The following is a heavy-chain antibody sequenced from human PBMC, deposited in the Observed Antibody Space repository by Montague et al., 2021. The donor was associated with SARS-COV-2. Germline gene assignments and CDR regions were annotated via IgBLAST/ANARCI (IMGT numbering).Heavy chain of an antibody. CDR3: AKQARITTIEGVYPDGIDY. CDR1: GFTFSSYA. CDR2: IYSGGSST. Sequence: SLRLSCAASGFTFSSYAMSWVRQAPGKGLEWVSAIYSGGSSTYYADSVKGRFTISRDNSKNTLYLQMNSLRAEDTAVYYCAKQARITTIEGVYPDGIDYWGQGTLVTVSS. J-gene: IGHJ4*02. D-gene: IGHD3-22*01. V-gene: IGHV3-23*03.